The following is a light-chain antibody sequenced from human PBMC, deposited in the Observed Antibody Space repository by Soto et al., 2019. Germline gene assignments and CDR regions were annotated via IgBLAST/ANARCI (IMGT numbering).Light chain of an antibody. CDR2: AAS. J-gene: IGLJ1*01. V-gene: IGLV2-8*01. Sequence: YTFQSHRQAAATSRSGNILVAGGLQCASHFQPDAGGGPQLMSCAASKRPSGVPDRCSGSKSGNTAGLTVSGLQAEDEADYSCSSYASSSNVFGTGTKVTVL. CDR3: SSYASSSNV. CDR1: ILVAGGLQC.